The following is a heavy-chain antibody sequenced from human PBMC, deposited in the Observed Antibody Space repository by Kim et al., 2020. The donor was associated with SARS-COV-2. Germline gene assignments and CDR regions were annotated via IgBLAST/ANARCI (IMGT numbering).Heavy chain of an antibody. CDR1: VYTFTSYA. J-gene: IGHJ6*02. V-gene: IGHV1-3*01. D-gene: IGHD2-15*01. Sequence: ASVKVSCKASVYTFTSYAMHWVRQAPGQRLEWMGWINAGNGNTKYSQKFQGRVTITRDTSASTAYMELSSLRSEDTAVYYCATCSGGSCYSEYYGMDVWGQGTTVTVSS. CDR3: ATCSGGSCYSEYYGMDV. CDR2: INAGNGNT.